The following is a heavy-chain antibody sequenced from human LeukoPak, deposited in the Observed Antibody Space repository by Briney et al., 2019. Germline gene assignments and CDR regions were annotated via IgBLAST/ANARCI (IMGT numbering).Heavy chain of an antibody. V-gene: IGHV3-30-3*01. CDR2: ISYDGSNK. CDR1: GFTFSSYA. D-gene: IGHD3-22*01. Sequence: PGRSLRLSCAASGFTFSSYAMHWVRQAPGKGLEWVAVISYDGSNKYYADSVKGRFTTSRDNSKNTLYLQMNSLRAEDTAVYYCARDAGRVYYDSNGLLSSDVWGQGTTVTVSS. CDR3: ARDAGRVYYDSNGLLSSDV. J-gene: IGHJ6*02.